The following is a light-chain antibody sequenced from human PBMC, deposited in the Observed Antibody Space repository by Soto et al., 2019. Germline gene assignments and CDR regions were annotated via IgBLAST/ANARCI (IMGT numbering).Light chain of an antibody. CDR1: QGIGNY. V-gene: IGKV1-27*01. CDR3: QKHNAAPLT. CDR2: TSS. J-gene: IGKJ4*01. Sequence: DIQMTQSPSSLSASVGDRVTITCRASQGIGNYLSWYQQKPGKVPKLLIYTSSTLQSGVPSRFSGSGSGTDFTLTISSLQPEDVATYYYQKHNAAPLTFGGGTKVEIK.